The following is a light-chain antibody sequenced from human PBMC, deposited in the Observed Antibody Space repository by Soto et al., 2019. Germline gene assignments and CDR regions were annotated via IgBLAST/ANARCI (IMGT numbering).Light chain of an antibody. J-gene: IGLJ1*01. CDR2: GVS. Sequence: QSVLTQPASMSGSPGRSITISCTGTNSDVGAYNYVSWYQQYPGKAPKLIIYGVSNRPPGVSNRFSGSKFGNTASLTISGLQSDDEADYYCNSYAGSSYVFGTGTKVTVL. V-gene: IGLV2-14*01. CDR3: NSYAGSSYV. CDR1: NSDVGAYNY.